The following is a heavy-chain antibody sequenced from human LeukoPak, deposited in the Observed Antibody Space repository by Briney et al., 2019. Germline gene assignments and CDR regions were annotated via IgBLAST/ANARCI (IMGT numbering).Heavy chain of an antibody. D-gene: IGHD3-22*01. Sequence: SVKVSRKASGGTFSSYAISWVRQAPGQGLEWMGGIIPIFGTANYAQKFQGRVTITADESTSTAYMELSSLRSEDTAVYYCARTYYYDSSGYLFDYWGQGTLVTVSS. V-gene: IGHV1-69*01. CDR3: ARTYYYDSSGYLFDY. CDR2: IIPIFGTA. J-gene: IGHJ4*02. CDR1: GGTFSSYA.